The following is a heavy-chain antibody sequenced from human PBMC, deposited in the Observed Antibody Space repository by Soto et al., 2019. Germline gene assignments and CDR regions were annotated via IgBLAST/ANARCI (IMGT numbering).Heavy chain of an antibody. V-gene: IGHV3-48*02. CDR1: GFTFDTYA. CDR2: INTGGTI. Sequence: GGSLRLSCVASGFTFDTYALDWVRQAPGKGLEWVSYINTGGTIYYADSVKGRFTISRDNAKNSLYLQMNSLRDEDTAVYYCARDGRRGYDMDVWGQGTTVTVSS. J-gene: IGHJ6*02. CDR3: ARDGRRGYDMDV. D-gene: IGHD3-10*01.